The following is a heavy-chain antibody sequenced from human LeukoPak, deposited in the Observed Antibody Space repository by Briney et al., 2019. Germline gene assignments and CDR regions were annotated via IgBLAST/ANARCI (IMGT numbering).Heavy chain of an antibody. J-gene: IGHJ4*02. V-gene: IGHV3-33*08. CDR1: GFTFSSYG. Sequence: GGSLRLSCAASGFTFSSYGLHWVRQAPGKGLEWVAVIWFDGSSKYYGDSVKGRFTISRDNSKNTVFLQMNSLRAEDTAVYYCARDAITIFGMVTLSYYFDYWGQGTLVTVSS. D-gene: IGHD3-3*01. CDR3: ARDAITIFGMVTLSYYFDY. CDR2: IWFDGSSK.